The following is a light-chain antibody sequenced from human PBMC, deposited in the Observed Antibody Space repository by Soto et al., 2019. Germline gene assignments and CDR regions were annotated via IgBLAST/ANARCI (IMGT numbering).Light chain of an antibody. CDR1: QSVSSN. V-gene: IGKV3-15*01. Sequence: EIVLTQSPATLSVSPGERATISCRASQSVSSNLAWYKQKPGQAPRLLIYGASTRATGIPARFSGSGSGTEFTLTISSLQSEDAEVYYCQQHNNWPLTFGGGTKVDIK. CDR2: GAS. CDR3: QQHNNWPLT. J-gene: IGKJ4*01.